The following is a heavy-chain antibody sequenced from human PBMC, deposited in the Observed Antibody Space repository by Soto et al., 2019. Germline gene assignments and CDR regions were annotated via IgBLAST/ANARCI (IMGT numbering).Heavy chain of an antibody. D-gene: IGHD3-9*01. V-gene: IGHV4-30-4*01. J-gene: IGHJ5*02. CDR1: GGSISSGDYY. CDR2: IYYSGST. Sequence: QVQLQESGPGLVKPSQTLSLTCTVSGGSISSGDYYWSWIRQPPGKGLEWIGYIYYSGSTYYNPSLKSRVTISVDTSKNQFSLKLSSVTAADTAVYYCARERRIGRYFDSTANWFDPWGQGTLVTVSS. CDR3: ARERRIGRYFDSTANWFDP.